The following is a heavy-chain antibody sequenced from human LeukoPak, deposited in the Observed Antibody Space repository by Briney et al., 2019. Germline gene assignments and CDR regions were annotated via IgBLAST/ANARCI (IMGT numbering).Heavy chain of an antibody. V-gene: IGHV3-33*01. CDR1: GFKLNDYG. Sequence: GGSLRLSCAASGFKLNDYGMHWVRQAPGKGLEWVADIWFDKNQHFADSVKGRFAISRDNSKNTVYLQINSLRAEDTAVYYCARDRHCVNGVCHSPPGMDVWGQGTTVTVSS. CDR3: ARDRHCVNGVCHSPPGMDV. J-gene: IGHJ6*02. CDR2: IWFDKNQ. D-gene: IGHD2-8*01.